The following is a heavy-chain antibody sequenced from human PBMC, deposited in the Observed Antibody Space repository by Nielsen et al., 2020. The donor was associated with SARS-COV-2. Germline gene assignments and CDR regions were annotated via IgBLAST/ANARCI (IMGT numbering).Heavy chain of an antibody. V-gene: IGHV3-30*18. J-gene: IGHJ4*02. D-gene: IGHD2-8*01. Sequence: GESLKISCAASGFTFSSYGMHWVRQAPGKGLEWVAVISYDGSNKYYADSVKGRFTISRDNSKNTLYLQMNSLRAEDTAVYYCAKGVGYCTNGVCAGYYFDYWGQGTLVTVSS. CDR3: AKGVGYCTNGVCAGYYFDY. CDR2: ISYDGSNK. CDR1: GFTFSSYG.